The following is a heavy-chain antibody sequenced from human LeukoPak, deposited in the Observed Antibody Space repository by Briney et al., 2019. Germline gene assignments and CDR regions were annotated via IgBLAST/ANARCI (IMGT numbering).Heavy chain of an antibody. CDR3: ARDGDVLRYFDWSDSEFDY. D-gene: IGHD3-9*01. J-gene: IGHJ4*02. CDR2: ISAYNGNT. CDR1: GYTFTSYS. V-gene: IGHV1-18*01. Sequence: ASVKVSCKASGYTFTSYSISWVRQAPGQGLEWMGWISAYNGNTNYAQKLQGRVTMTTDTSTSTAYMELRSLRSDDTAVYYCARDGDVLRYFDWSDSEFDYWGQGTLVTVSS.